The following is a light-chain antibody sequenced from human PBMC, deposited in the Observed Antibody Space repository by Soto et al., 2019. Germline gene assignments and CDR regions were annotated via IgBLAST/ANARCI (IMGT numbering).Light chain of an antibody. Sequence: QSALTQPHSVSGSPGQSVTISCTGTSSDVGAYNFASWYPQRPGTAPRLIIYDVNKRPSGVPDRFSGSKSGNTASLTISGLQAEDEADYYCCSYAGNYKYVFGSGTKVTVL. V-gene: IGLV2-11*01. CDR2: DVN. CDR1: SSDVGAYNF. CDR3: CSYAGNYKYV. J-gene: IGLJ1*01.